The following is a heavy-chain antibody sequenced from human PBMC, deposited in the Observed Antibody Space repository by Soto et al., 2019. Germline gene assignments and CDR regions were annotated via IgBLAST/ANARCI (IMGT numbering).Heavy chain of an antibody. CDR1: GYTFTRYA. D-gene: IGHD2-21*02. CDR2: INPGNGDT. J-gene: IGHJ4*02. Sequence: QVHLVQSGAEVKKPGASVKVSCKASGYTFTRYAMHWVRQAPGQRPEWMGWINPGNGDTKYSEKLQGRVTFTRDTYASTTYMELSSLRSEDTAMYYCARNSYIAGDHDSYYFDYWGQGTPVTVSS. V-gene: IGHV1-3*01. CDR3: ARNSYIAGDHDSYYFDY.